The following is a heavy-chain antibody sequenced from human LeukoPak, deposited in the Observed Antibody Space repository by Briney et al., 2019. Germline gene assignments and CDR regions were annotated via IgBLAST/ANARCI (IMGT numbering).Heavy chain of an antibody. J-gene: IGHJ4*02. V-gene: IGHV3-20*04. Sequence: PGGSLRLSCAASGFTFTNYGMTWVRQPPGKGLEWVAATDGSGDTTYYADSVKGRFTISRDNAKNSLYLQMNSLRAEDTALYYCARDRGYYDSSLDYWGQGTLVTVSS. CDR1: GFTFTNYG. D-gene: IGHD3-22*01. CDR2: TDGSGDTT. CDR3: ARDRGYYDSSLDY.